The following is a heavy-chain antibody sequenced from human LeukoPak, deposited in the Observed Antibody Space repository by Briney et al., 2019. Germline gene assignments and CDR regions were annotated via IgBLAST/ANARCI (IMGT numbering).Heavy chain of an antibody. D-gene: IGHD3-22*01. CDR2: ISSSSSYI. CDR3: ARDMGSYYDSSGYYPGGFDY. Sequence: PGGSLRLSCAASGFTFSSYSMNWVRQAPGKGLEWVSSISSSSSYIYYADSVKGRFTISRDNAKNSLYLQMNSLRAEDTAVYYCARDMGSYYDSSGYYPGGFDYWGQGTLVTVSS. V-gene: IGHV3-21*01. J-gene: IGHJ4*02. CDR1: GFTFSSYS.